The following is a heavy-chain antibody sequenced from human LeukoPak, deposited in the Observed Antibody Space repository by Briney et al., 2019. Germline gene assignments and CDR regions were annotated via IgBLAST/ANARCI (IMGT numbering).Heavy chain of an antibody. CDR2: IYSGGST. Sequence: PGGSLRLSCAASGFTFSSYAMTWVRQAPGKGLEWDSVIYSGGSTYYADSVKGRFTISRDNSKNTLYLQMNSLRAEDTAVYYCARGGSGWPIDYWGQGTLVTVSS. CDR1: GFTFSSYA. D-gene: IGHD6-19*01. V-gene: IGHV3-53*01. J-gene: IGHJ4*02. CDR3: ARGGSGWPIDY.